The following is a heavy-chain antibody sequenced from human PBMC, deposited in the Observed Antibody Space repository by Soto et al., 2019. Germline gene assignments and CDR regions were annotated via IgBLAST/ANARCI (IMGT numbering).Heavy chain of an antibody. CDR3: ARDLWGYCGTDCYPLDV. CDR1: GGSICGYY. D-gene: IGHD2-21*02. J-gene: IGHJ6*02. V-gene: IGHV4-59*01. Sequence: SETLSLTCTVFGGSICGYYWSWIRQPPGKGLEWIGHMYNTGSPVYNPSFKSRVTISVDTSKNQFSLKLNSVTAADTAVYYCARDLWGYCGTDCYPLDVWGQGTTVTVS. CDR2: MYNTGSP.